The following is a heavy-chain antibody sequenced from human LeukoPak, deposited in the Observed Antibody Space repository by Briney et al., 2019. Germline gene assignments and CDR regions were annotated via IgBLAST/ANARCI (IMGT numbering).Heavy chain of an antibody. CDR3: ARGRITIFGVVSEYLQH. CDR1: GGTFSSYA. CDR2: IIPIFGTA. J-gene: IGHJ1*01. V-gene: IGHV1-69*05. D-gene: IGHD3-3*01. Sequence: ASVKVSCKASGGTFSSYAISWVRQAPGQGLEWMGGIIPIFGTANYAQKFQGRVTITTDESTSTAYMELSSLRSEDTAVYYCARGRITIFGVVSEYLQHWGQGTLVTVSS.